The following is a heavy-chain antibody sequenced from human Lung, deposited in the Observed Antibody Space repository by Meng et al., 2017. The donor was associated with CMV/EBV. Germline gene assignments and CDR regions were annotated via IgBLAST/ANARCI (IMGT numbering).Heavy chain of an antibody. CDR3: AKDMTKGHTSSFGIDY. CDR1: GFTFADYS. CDR2: IAWDGGAT. D-gene: IGHD2-2*01. J-gene: IGHJ4*02. V-gene: IGHV3-43*01. Sequence: GEXXKISCAASGFTFADYSMHWVRQIPGKGLDWVSLIAWDGGATLYADSVKGRFTISRDNNKGSLYLHMNNLKSEDTAFYYCAKDMTKGHTSSFGIDYWGQGNXV.